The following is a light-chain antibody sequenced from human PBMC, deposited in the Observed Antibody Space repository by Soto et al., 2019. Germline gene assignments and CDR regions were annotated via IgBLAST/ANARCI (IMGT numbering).Light chain of an antibody. V-gene: IGLV2-23*01. CDR3: CSYAGSSIVV. CDR1: SSDVGSYNL. CDR2: EGS. Sequence: QSALTQPASVSGSPGQSITISCTGTSSDVGSYNLVSWYQQHPGKAPKLMIYEGSKRPSGVSNCFSGSKSGNTASLTISGLQAEDEADYYCCSYAGSSIVVFGRGTKLTVL. J-gene: IGLJ2*01.